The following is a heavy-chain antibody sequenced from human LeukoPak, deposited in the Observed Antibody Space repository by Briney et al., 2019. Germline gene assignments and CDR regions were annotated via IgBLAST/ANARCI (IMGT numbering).Heavy chain of an antibody. CDR1: GFTFNLYA. D-gene: IGHD2-15*01. Sequence: GGSLRLSCAASGFTFNLYAMAWVRQTPEKGQEWVSIISDSGKYLYYAESVKGRFTVSRDNSRNMVYLHMSSLTVDDTALYYCARWGTSCSGGTCYPDHWGQGTLVTVSS. CDR2: ISDSGKYL. V-gene: IGHV3-23*01. CDR3: ARWGTSCSGGTCYPDH. J-gene: IGHJ5*02.